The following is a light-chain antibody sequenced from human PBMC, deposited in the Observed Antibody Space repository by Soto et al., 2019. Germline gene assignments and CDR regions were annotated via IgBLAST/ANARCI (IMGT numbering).Light chain of an antibody. CDR1: QSVSSSY. V-gene: IGKV3-20*01. J-gene: IGKJ1*01. CDR2: GAS. Sequence: EIVLTQSPGTLSLSAGERATLSCRASQSVSSSYLGWYQQKPGQAPRLVIFGASRRATGIPDRFSGSGSGADFTLTISRLEPEDLAVYYCQHYGSLPATFGQGTKVDIK. CDR3: QHYGSLPAT.